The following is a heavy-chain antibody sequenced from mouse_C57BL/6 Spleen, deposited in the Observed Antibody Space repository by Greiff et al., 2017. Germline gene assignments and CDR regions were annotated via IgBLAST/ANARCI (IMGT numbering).Heavy chain of an antibody. CDR3: ARQRGYGSIDY. CDR1: GFTFSSYT. CDR2: ISGGGGNT. D-gene: IGHD1-1*01. J-gene: IGHJ2*01. Sequence: EVMLVESGGGLVKPGGSLKLSCAASGFTFSSYTMSWVRQTPEKRLEWVATISGGGGNTYYPASVKGRFTISRDNAKNTLYLQMSSLRSEDTALYYCARQRGYGSIDYWGQGTTLTVSS. V-gene: IGHV5-9*01.